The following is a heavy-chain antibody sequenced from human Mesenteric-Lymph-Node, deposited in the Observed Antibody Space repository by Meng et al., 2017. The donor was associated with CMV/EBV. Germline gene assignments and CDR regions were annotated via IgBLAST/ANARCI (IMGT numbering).Heavy chain of an antibody. J-gene: IGHJ4*02. CDR1: GYTFTSYG. CDR3: ARDKDFGVVWGTDFDY. Sequence: ASVKVSCKASGYTFTSYGISWVRQAPGQGLEWMGWISAYNGNTNYAQKLQGRVTMTRNTSISTAYMELSSLRSEDTAVYYCARDKDFGVVWGTDFDYWGQGTLVTVSS. V-gene: IGHV1-18*01. CDR2: ISAYNGNT. D-gene: IGHD3-3*01.